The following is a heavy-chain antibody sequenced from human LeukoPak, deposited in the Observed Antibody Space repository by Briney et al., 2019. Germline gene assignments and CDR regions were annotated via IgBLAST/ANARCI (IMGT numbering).Heavy chain of an antibody. CDR1: GYSISSGYY. CDR2: IYHSGST. Sequence: SETLSLTCTVSGYSISSGYYWGWIRQPPGKGLEWIGSIYHSGSTYYNPSLKSRVTISVDTSKNQFSLKLSSVTAADTAVYYCARDADYGGNGNYFDYWGQGTLVTVSS. D-gene: IGHD4-23*01. CDR3: ARDADYGGNGNYFDY. J-gene: IGHJ4*02. V-gene: IGHV4-38-2*02.